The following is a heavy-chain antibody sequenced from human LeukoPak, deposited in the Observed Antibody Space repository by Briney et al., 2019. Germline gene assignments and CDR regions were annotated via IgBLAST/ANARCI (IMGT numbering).Heavy chain of an antibody. J-gene: IGHJ4*02. V-gene: IGHV1-18*01. D-gene: IGHD2-2*01. CDR1: GYTFSSYG. Sequence: GASVTVSFKSSGYTFSSYGISWVRQAPGQGLEWMGWINSYNGNTNYAHKLQGRVTMTTDTSTSTAYMELRNLRSDDTAVYYCARWGGLVPAVPSAGGQGTLVTVSS. CDR3: ARWGGLVPAVPSA. CDR2: INSYNGNT.